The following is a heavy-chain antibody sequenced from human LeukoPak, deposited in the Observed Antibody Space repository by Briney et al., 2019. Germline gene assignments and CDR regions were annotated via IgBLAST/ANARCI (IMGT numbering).Heavy chain of an antibody. CDR2: ISGSGGST. CDR1: GFTFSSYA. V-gene: IGHV3-23*01. J-gene: IGHJ1*01. CDR3: AFTQWLVFYFQH. D-gene: IGHD6-19*01. Sequence: GGSLSLSCAASGFTFSSYAMSWVRQAPGKGLEWVSAISGSGGSTYYADSVKGRFTISRDNSKNTLYLQMNSLRAEDTAVYYCAFTQWLVFYFQHWGQGTLVTVSS.